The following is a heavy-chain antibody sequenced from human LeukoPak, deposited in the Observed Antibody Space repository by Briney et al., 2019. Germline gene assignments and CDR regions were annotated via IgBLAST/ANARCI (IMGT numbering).Heavy chain of an antibody. CDR3: ARHVGAAAGTTQYFDY. CDR2: INHSGST. V-gene: IGHV4-34*01. J-gene: IGHJ4*02. D-gene: IGHD6-13*01. CDR1: GGSISGYY. Sequence: PSETLSLTCTVSGGSISGYYWSWIRQPPGKGLEWIGEINHSGSTNYNPSLKSRVTMSVDTSKNQLSLKLSSVTAADTAVYSCARHVGAAAGTTQYFDYWGQGTLVTVSS.